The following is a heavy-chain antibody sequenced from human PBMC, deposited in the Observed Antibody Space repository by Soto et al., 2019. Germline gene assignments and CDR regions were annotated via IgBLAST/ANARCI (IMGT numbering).Heavy chain of an antibody. Sequence: CKASGGNFSSYAISWVRQAPGQGLEWMGGIIPIVGTANYAQKFQGRVTITADESTSTAYMELSSLRSEDTALYYCRSGAPLVRGVIPHYYYGMDVWGQGTTGTVSS. D-gene: IGHD3-10*01. CDR2: IIPIVGTA. CDR1: GGNFSSYA. V-gene: IGHV1-69*01. J-gene: IGHJ6*02. CDR3: RSGAPLVRGVIPHYYYGMDV.